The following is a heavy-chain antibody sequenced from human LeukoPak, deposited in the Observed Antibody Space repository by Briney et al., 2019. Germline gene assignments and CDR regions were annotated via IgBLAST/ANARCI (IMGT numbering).Heavy chain of an antibody. CDR2: IYSEGSDK. CDR1: APTFNTAW. D-gene: IGHD4-17*01. J-gene: IGHJ4*02. Sequence: GPSLTLSCAASAPTFNTAWTHSARQPPGNGLVWVSRIYSEGSDKTYADSVKGRFTISSDNAKNSLYLQMNSLRDEDTAVYYCATDKDYAFDYWGRGTLVTVSS. CDR3: ATDKDYAFDY. V-gene: IGHV3-74*01.